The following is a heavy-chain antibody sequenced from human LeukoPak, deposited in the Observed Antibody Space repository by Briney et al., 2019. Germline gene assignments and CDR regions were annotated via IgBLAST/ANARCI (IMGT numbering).Heavy chain of an antibody. CDR2: INSDGSRT. CDR3: ARGGGNYGKYHFDY. V-gene: IGHV3-74*01. J-gene: IGHJ4*02. Sequence: PGGSLRLSCEASGFTFSRYWMHWVRQAPGKGLVWVSRINSDGSRTTYADSVRGRFTISRDNAKNTLYLQMNSLRAEDTAVYYCARGGGNYGKYHFDYWGQGTLVTVSS. D-gene: IGHD1-26*01. CDR1: GFTFSRYW.